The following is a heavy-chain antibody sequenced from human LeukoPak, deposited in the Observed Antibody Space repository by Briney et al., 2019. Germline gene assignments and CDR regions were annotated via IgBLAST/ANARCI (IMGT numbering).Heavy chain of an antibody. CDR3: ARDSEVSSSWSLDY. CDR1: GFTVSSDY. D-gene: IGHD6-13*01. V-gene: IGHV3-66*01. Sequence: GGSLRLSCAASGFTVSSDYMNWVRQAPGNGLEWVSVISGGGDTYYAESVKGRFTISRDNSKNTLYLQMNSLRGEDTAVYYCARDSEVSSSWSLDYWGQGTLVTVSS. CDR2: ISGGGDT. J-gene: IGHJ4*02.